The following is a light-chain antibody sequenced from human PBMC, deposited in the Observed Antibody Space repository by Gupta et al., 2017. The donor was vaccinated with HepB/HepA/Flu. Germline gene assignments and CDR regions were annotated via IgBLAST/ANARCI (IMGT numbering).Light chain of an antibody. Sequence: EIVMTQFPLSLSVTPGEAASISCRSSQSLLKSNGYNYLDWYLQKPGQSPQLLIYSGSDRASGVPDRFGGSGSGTEFTLKISRVEAEDVGIYYCMQALQSPRTFGQGTKVEIK. CDR1: QSLLKSNGYNY. J-gene: IGKJ1*01. CDR3: MQALQSPRT. CDR2: SGS. V-gene: IGKV2-28*01.